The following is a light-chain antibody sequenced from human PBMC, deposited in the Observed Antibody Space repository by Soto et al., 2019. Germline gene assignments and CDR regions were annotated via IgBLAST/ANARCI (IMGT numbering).Light chain of an antibody. V-gene: IGLV2-14*01. CDR3: TSSTSGSLYV. CDR1: SSAVGGYNY. Sequence: QSALTQAASVSGSPGQSITISCTGTSSAVGGYNYVSWYQQFPGKVTKLLIYNVSNRPSGVSNRFSGSKSGNTASLTISGLQAEDEADYFCTSSTSGSLYVFGTGAKVTVL. CDR2: NVS. J-gene: IGLJ1*01.